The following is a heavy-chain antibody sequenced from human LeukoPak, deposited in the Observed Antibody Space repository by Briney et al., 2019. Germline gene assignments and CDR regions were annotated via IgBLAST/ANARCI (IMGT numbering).Heavy chain of an antibody. J-gene: IGHJ6*02. CDR1: GYTFTGYY. CDR3: ARANAGYRYYYYYGMDV. D-gene: IGHD3-9*01. Sequence: ASVNVSCKASGYTFTGYYMHWVRQAPGQGLEWMGWINPNSGGTNYAQKFQGRVTMTRDTSISTAYMELSRLRSDDTAVYYCARANAGYRYYYYYGMDVWGQGTTVTVSS. V-gene: IGHV1-2*02. CDR2: INPNSGGT.